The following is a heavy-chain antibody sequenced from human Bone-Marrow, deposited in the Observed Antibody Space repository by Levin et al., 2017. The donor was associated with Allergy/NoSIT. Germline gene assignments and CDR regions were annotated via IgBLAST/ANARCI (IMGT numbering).Heavy chain of an antibody. CDR2: IDYRGAT. CDR1: GFTFRSYV. V-gene: IGHV4-59*01. CDR3: ARDLDYYYYMDV. Sequence: ESLKISCAASGFTFRSYVMSWIRQSPGKGLEWIGCIDYRGATKYNPSLRSRVTISSDTSKNRFSLSLTSVTAADTAVYFCARDLDYYYYMDVWGKGTTVTVSS. J-gene: IGHJ6*03.